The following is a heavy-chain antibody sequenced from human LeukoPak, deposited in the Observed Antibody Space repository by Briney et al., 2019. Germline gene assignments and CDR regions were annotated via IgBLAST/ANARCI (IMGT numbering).Heavy chain of an antibody. J-gene: IGHJ4*02. CDR1: GFTFSTYN. V-gene: IGHV3-48*01. CDR3: ARDLDTSGYTFDY. CDR2: ISGSSRVI. Sequence: PGGSLRLSCAASGFTFSTYNMNWVRQAPGKGLEWVSYISGSSRVIYYADSVKGRFTISRDNAKNSLYLQMNSLRGDDTATYYCARDLDTSGYTFDYWGQGSLVTVSS. D-gene: IGHD3-22*01.